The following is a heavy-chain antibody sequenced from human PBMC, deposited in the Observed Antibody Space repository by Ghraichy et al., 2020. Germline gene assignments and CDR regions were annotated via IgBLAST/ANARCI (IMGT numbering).Heavy chain of an antibody. CDR2: IYPGDSDT. J-gene: IGHJ6*02. Sequence: GGSLNISCRGSGYNFTRLWIGWVRQKPGKGLEWMGIIYPGDSDTRYSPSFEGQVTISVDKSISTAYLQWSSLKASDSAMYYCARQGSVATGKGYYGMDVWGQGTTVIVAS. D-gene: IGHD2-21*02. V-gene: IGHV5-51*01. CDR3: ARQGSVATGKGYYGMDV. CDR1: GYNFTRLW.